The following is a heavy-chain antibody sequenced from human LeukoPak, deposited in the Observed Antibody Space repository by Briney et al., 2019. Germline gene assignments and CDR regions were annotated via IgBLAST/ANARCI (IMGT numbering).Heavy chain of an antibody. CDR3: ARDSRSWSRSFDY. CDR2: INHSGST. D-gene: IGHD6-13*01. V-gene: IGHV4-34*01. Sequence: SETLSLTCAVYGGSFSGYYWSWIRQPPGKGLEWIGEINHSGSTNFAPSLKSRVTISVDTSKNQFSLKLSSVTAADTAVYYCARDSRSWSRSFDYWGQGTLVTVSS. J-gene: IGHJ4*02. CDR1: GGSFSGYY.